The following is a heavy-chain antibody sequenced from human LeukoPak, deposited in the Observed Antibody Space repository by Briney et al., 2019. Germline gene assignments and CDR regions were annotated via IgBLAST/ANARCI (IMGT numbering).Heavy chain of an antibody. CDR1: GGTINSGEHY. D-gene: IGHD3-9*01. CDR3: ARHGRYYDILTGYYYWFDP. V-gene: IGHV4-30-4*08. J-gene: IGHJ5*02. Sequence: SQTLSLTCTVSGGTINSGEHYWGWIRQTPGKGLEWIGYIYHNGRTYSNPSLKSRVTISVDASKNQFSLKLSSVTAADTAVYYCARHGRYYDILTGYYYWFDPWGQGTLVTVSS. CDR2: IYHNGRT.